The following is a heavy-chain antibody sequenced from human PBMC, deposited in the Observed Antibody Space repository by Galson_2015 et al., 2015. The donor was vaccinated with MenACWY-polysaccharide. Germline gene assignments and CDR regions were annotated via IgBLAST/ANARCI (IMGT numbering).Heavy chain of an antibody. Sequence: QSGAEVKKPGESLQISCKGSGYSFTSYWIGWVRQMPGKGLEWMGIIYPGDSDTRYSPSFQGQVTISADKSISTAYLQWSSLKASDTAMYYCAAYCSSTSCQGPDAFDIWGQGTMVTVSS. CDR1: GYSFTSYW. J-gene: IGHJ3*02. CDR3: AAYCSSTSCQGPDAFDI. CDR2: IYPGDSDT. D-gene: IGHD2-2*01. V-gene: IGHV5-51*03.